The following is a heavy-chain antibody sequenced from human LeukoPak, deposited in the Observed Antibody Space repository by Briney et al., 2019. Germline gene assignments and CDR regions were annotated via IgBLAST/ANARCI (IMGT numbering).Heavy chain of an antibody. D-gene: IGHD6-19*01. CDR2: IFGSGGSA. J-gene: IGHJ4*02. CDR3: GKTTAGYSSGRFPGWPVDY. CDR1: GSTFNSYA. V-gene: IGHV3-23*01. Sequence: GGSRRLSWAASGSTFNSYAMYWVRQAPGKGLGWISGIFGSGGSAHYADSVKGRFTISRDNSKNTLYLQMNSLRAEDTAVYYCGKTTAGYSSGRFPGWPVDYWGQGTLVTVSS.